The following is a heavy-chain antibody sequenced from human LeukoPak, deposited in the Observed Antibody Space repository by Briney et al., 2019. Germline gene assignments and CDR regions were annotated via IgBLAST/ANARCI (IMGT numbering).Heavy chain of an antibody. CDR3: ARGQQLAFDY. CDR2: IYYSGST. J-gene: IGHJ4*02. V-gene: IGHV4-31*03. D-gene: IGHD6-13*01. CDR1: GGSISSGGYY. Sequence: SETLSLTCTVSGGSISSGGYYWSWIRQHPGKGLEWIGYIYYSGSTYYNPSLKSRVTISVDTSKNQFSLKLSSVTATDTAVYYCARGQQLAFDYWGQGTLVTVSS.